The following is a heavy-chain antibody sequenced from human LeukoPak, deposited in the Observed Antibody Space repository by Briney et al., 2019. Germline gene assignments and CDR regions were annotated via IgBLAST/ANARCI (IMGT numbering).Heavy chain of an antibody. CDR1: GYTFTSYD. D-gene: IGHD3-3*01. Sequence: ASVKVSCKASGYTFTSYDINWVRQATGQGLEWMGWINPNSGGTNYAQKFQGRVTMTRDTSISTAYMELSRLRSDDTAVYYCARALYYDFWSGYFPWGQGTLVTVSS. CDR2: INPNSGGT. V-gene: IGHV1-2*02. J-gene: IGHJ5*02. CDR3: ARALYYDFWSGYFP.